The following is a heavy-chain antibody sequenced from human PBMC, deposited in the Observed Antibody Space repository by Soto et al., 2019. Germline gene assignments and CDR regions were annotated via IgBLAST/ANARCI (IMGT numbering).Heavy chain of an antibody. CDR1: GGSISSGCYY. Sequence: SETLSLTCPVSGGSISSGCYYWSWIRQHPGKGLEWIGYIYYSGSTFHNPSLRSRVTISVDTSKNQFSLKLSSVTAADTAVYYCARDKITGLFDYWGQGTLVTVSS. J-gene: IGHJ4*02. D-gene: IGHD2-8*02. CDR3: ARDKITGLFDY. V-gene: IGHV4-31*03. CDR2: IYYSGST.